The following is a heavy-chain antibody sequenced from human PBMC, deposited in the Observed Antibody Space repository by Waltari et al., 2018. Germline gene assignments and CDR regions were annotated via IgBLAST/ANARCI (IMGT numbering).Heavy chain of an antibody. CDR2: VYYSGST. D-gene: IGHD3-10*01. CDR1: GGYISSYY. Sequence: QVQLQESGPGLVKPSETLSLTCTVHGGYISSYYWSWIRQPPGKGREWHGYVYYSGSTNYNPSLKSRVTISVDTSKNQFSLKLSSVTAADTAVYYCARATYYYGSGSYWAVIAENGAFDYWGQGTLVTVSS. V-gene: IGHV4-59*01. CDR3: ARATYYYGSGSYWAVIAENGAFDY. J-gene: IGHJ4*02.